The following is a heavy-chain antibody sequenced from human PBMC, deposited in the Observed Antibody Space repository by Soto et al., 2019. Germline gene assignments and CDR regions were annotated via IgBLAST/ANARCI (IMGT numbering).Heavy chain of an antibody. CDR1: GYTFSNYA. CDR3: ARGHLAVVPVASWFYYMDV. CDR2: INAGNGNT. Sequence: QVQLVQSGAEVQKPGASVKVPCKASGYTFSNYAVHWVRQAPGQRLEWMGWINAGNGNTRYSQKFQGRVTISRDTSARTVYMDLNGLRSEDTAVYFCARGHLAVVPVASWFYYMDVWGNGTTVTVSS. J-gene: IGHJ6*03. D-gene: IGHD2-2*01. V-gene: IGHV1-3*01.